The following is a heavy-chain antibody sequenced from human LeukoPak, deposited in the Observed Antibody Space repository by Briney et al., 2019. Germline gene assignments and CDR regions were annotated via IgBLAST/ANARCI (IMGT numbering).Heavy chain of an antibody. CDR3: ARDGATENAFDI. Sequence: ASVKVSCKASGYTFTGYYMHWVRQAPGQGLEWMGWINPNSGGTNYARKFQGRVTMTRDTSISTAYMELSRLRSDDTAVYYCARDGATENAFDIWGQGTTVTVSS. CDR2: INPNSGGT. D-gene: IGHD2-21*02. V-gene: IGHV1-2*02. J-gene: IGHJ3*02. CDR1: GYTFTGYY.